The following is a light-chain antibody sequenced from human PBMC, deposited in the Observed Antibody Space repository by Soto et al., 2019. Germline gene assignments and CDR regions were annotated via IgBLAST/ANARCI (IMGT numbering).Light chain of an antibody. CDR2: EVS. J-gene: IGLJ3*02. CDR3: NSYAGSNNWV. Sequence: QSVLTQPASVSGSPGQSFTISCTGTSSDVGGYNYVSWYQQHPGKAPKLMIYEVSKRPSGVPDRFSGSKSGNTASLTVSGLQAEDEADYYCNSYAGSNNWVFGGGTKLTVL. CDR1: SSDVGGYNY. V-gene: IGLV2-8*01.